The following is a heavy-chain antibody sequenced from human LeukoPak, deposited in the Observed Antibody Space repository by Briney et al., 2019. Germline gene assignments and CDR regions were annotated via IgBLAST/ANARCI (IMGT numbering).Heavy chain of an antibody. J-gene: IGHJ6*04. CDR2: INHSGST. CDR1: GGSFSGYY. V-gene: IGHV4-34*01. Sequence: SETLSLTCAVYGGSFSGYYWSWIRQPPGKGLEWIGEINHSGSTNYNPSLKSRVTISVDTSKNQFSLKLSSVTAADTAVYYCARGRNAQLPGGYYYYYGMDVWGKGTTVTVSS. CDR3: ARGRNAQLPGGYYYYYGMDV. D-gene: IGHD2-2*01.